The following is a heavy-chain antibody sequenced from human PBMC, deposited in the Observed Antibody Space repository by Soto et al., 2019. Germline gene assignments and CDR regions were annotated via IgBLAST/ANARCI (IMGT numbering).Heavy chain of an antibody. J-gene: IGHJ4*02. D-gene: IGHD3-10*01. CDR1: GFTFSSSW. CDR3: ARGPTGWFGYEY. Sequence: EVQLVESGGGLVQPGGSLRLSCAASGFTFSSSWMHWVRQAPGKGLVWVSRINSGASTTNYADSVKGRFAISRDNAKNTLYLQMDSLTAEDTAVYYCARGPTGWFGYEYWGQGTLVTVSS. CDR2: INSGASTT. V-gene: IGHV3-74*01.